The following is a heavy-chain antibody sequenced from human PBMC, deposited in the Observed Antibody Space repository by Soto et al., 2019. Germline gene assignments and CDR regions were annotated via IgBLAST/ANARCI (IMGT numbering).Heavy chain of an antibody. D-gene: IGHD6-19*01. Sequence: QVQLVQSGAEVKKPGSSVKVSCTASGGTFSSYTISWVRQAPGQGLEWMGRIIPILGIANYAQKFQGRVTITADKSTSTAYMELSSLRSEDTAVYYCARGGIAVAGTEVAPFDPWGQGTLVTVSS. V-gene: IGHV1-69*02. CDR2: IIPILGIA. CDR1: GGTFSSYT. J-gene: IGHJ5*02. CDR3: ARGGIAVAGTEVAPFDP.